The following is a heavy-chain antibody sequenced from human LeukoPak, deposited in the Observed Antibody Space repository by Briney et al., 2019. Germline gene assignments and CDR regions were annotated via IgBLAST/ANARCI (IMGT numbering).Heavy chain of an antibody. CDR3: AARRKKGPAAIVWPDI. Sequence: SVKVSCKASGFAFTSSAVQWVRQARGQRLEWIGWIVVGSGNTNYAQKFQERVTITRDMSTSTAYMELSSLRSEDTAVYYCAARRKKGPAAIVWPDIWGQGTMVTVSS. D-gene: IGHD2-2*01. V-gene: IGHV1-58*01. CDR2: IVVGSGNT. J-gene: IGHJ3*02. CDR1: GFAFTSSA.